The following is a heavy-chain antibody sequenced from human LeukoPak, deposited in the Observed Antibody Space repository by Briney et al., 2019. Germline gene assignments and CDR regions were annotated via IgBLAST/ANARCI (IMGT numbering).Heavy chain of an antibody. CDR2: IGGAGRGT. J-gene: IGHJ4*02. CDR1: GFTFSNHA. CDR3: ARRVGGTPDY. Sequence: GGSLRLSCTASGFTFSNHAMTWVRQAPGKGLEWVSAIGGAGRGTDYADSVKGRFTISRDNPKNTLYLEMNSLRADDTAGYYCARRVGGTPDYWGPGTLVTVSS. V-gene: IGHV3-23*01. D-gene: IGHD1-26*01.